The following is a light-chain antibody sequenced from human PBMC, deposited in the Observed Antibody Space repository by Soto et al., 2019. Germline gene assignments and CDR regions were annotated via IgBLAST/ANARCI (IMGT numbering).Light chain of an antibody. CDR1: QSVDSTY. Sequence: ETVLTQSPGTLSLSPGERATLPCRASQSVDSTYLAWYQQKPDQSPRLLIYATSTRAAGIPDRFSGSGSGTDFTLTISRLEPDDVAVYYCQQYDTSPPMYTLGQGTKVDNK. J-gene: IGKJ2*01. V-gene: IGKV3-20*01. CDR2: ATS. CDR3: QQYDTSPPMYT.